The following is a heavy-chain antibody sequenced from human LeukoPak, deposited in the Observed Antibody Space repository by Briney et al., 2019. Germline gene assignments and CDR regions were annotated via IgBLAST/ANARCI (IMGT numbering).Heavy chain of an antibody. CDR2: ISSTSSYI. D-gene: IGHD5-18*01. J-gene: IGHJ2*01. Sequence: GGSLRLSCAASGFTFSSYSMNWVRQAPGKGLEWVSSISSTSSYIYYADSVKGRFAISRDDSKNTLYLQMNSLRAEDTAVYYYAKVGDTSMVKPYWYFDLWGRGTLVTVSS. CDR1: GFTFSSYS. V-gene: IGHV3-21*01. CDR3: AKVGDTSMVKPYWYFDL.